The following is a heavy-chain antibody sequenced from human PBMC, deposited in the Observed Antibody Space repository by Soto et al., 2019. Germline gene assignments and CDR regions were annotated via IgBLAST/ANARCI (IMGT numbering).Heavy chain of an antibody. Sequence: QVQLVQSGAEVKRPGASVTISCKTSGFPFTYYYMNWVRQAPGQGLEWMGKINPSGGATTYAQNFQGRLTVTSDTSSSTVYMELSGLTSDDTAMYYCARGRRDVIWGQGTQVTVSS. CDR2: INPSGGAT. CDR3: ARGRRDVI. CDR1: GFPFTYYY. V-gene: IGHV1-46*01. J-gene: IGHJ4*02.